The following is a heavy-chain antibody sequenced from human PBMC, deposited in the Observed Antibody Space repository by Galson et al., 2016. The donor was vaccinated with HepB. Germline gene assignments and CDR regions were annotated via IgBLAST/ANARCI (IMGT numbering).Heavy chain of an antibody. CDR3: ARDPAGSDYCLDV. J-gene: IGHJ6*04. V-gene: IGHV3-33*01. CDR1: GFTFGSYE. Sequence: SLRLSCATSGFTFGSYEMHWVRQPPGKGLEWVAIITFDGSGEKYADSVKGRFTISRANFQNTIFLQMSNLTIEDTAVYYCARDPAGSDYCLDVWGKGTTVTVSS. CDR2: ITFDGSGE.